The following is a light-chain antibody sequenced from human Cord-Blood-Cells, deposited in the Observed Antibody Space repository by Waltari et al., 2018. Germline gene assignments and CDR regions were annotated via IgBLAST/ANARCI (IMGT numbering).Light chain of an antibody. J-gene: IGLJ3*02. V-gene: IGLV1-47*01. CDR3: AAWDDSLSGRV. CDR1: SSNIGSNY. CDR2: RNN. Sequence: QSVLTQPPSASGTPGQRVHISCSGRSSNIGSNYVYWYQQLPGTAPKLLIYRNNQRPSGVPDRFSGSKSGTSASLAISGLRSEDEADYYCAAWDDSLSGRVFGGGTKLTVL.